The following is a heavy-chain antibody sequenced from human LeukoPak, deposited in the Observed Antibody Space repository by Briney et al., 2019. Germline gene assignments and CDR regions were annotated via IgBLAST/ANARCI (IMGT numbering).Heavy chain of an antibody. CDR2: INPNSGGT. Sequence: GASVKVSCKASGYTFTGYYMHWVRQAPGQGLEWMGWINPNSGGTNYAQKFQGRVTMTRDTSISTAYMELSRLRSDDTAVYYCAREVAVAGTKVGLGFDYWGQGTLVTVSS. V-gene: IGHV1-2*02. J-gene: IGHJ4*02. CDR1: GYTFTGYY. D-gene: IGHD6-19*01. CDR3: AREVAVAGTKVGLGFDY.